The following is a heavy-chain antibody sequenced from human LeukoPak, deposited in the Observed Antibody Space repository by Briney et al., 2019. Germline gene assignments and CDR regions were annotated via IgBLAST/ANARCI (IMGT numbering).Heavy chain of an antibody. Sequence: GASVKVSCKASGYTFTSYGISWVRQAPGQGLEWMGWISAYNGNTNYAQKVQGRVTMTTDTSTNTAYMELRSLRSDDTAVHYFARGEHIVGATWAFDIWGQRAMGTVSS. CDR2: ISAYNGNT. J-gene: IGHJ3*02. V-gene: IGHV1-18*01. D-gene: IGHD1-26*01. CDR1: GYTFTSYG. CDR3: ARGEHIVGATWAFDI.